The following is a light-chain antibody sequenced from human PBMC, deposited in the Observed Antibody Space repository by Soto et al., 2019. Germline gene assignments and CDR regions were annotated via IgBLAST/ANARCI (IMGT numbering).Light chain of an antibody. V-gene: IGLV1-44*01. CDR3: AAWDDSLNGVV. CDR1: SSNIGSNT. Sequence: QSVLTQPPSASGTPGQSVTISCSGSSSNIGSNTVNWYQQLPGTAPKLLIYSNNQRPSGVPDRFSGSKSGTSASLAISGLQSEDEADYYCAAWDDSLNGVVFGGGTKLTVL. CDR2: SNN. J-gene: IGLJ2*01.